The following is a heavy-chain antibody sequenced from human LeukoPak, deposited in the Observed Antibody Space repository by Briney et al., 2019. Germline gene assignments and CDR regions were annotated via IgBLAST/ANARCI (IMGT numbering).Heavy chain of an antibody. CDR1: GYTFTSYG. Sequence: ASVKVSCKASGYTFTSYGISWVRQAPGQGLEWMGWISAYNGNTNSAQNLQGRVTMTTDTSTSTAYLELSRLRSDDTAVYYCARDMIVELRAYNWFDPWGQGTLVTVSS. J-gene: IGHJ5*02. CDR2: ISAYNGNT. V-gene: IGHV1-18*01. CDR3: ARDMIVELRAYNWFDP. D-gene: IGHD3-22*01.